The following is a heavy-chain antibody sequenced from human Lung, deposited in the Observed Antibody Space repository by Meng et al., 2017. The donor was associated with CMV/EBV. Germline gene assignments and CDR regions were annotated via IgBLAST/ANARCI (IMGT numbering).Heavy chain of an antibody. CDR2: IRSKANSYAT. D-gene: IGHD2-2*02. V-gene: IGHV3-73*01. CDR1: GFTFSGSA. CDR3: TRPFYCSSTSCYKFRAFDI. J-gene: IGHJ3*02. Sequence: GGSLRLSCAASGFTFSGSAMHWVRQASGKGLEWVGRIRSKANSYATAYAASVKGRFTISRDDSKNTAYLQMNSLKTEDTAVYYCTRPFYCSSTSCYKFRAFDIWGQGTMVTVPS.